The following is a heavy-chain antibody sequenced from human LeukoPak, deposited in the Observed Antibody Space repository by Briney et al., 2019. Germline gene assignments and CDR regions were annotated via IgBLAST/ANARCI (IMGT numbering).Heavy chain of an antibody. J-gene: IGHJ4*02. CDR1: GFTFSNYW. CDR2: INRDGSTT. Sequence: GGSLRLSCAASGFTFSNYWVHWVRQAPGKGLVWVSRINRDGSTTNYADSVKGRFTVSKDNAKNTLELQMNSLRAEDTAVYYCARDKKSGESSEIDYWGQGTLVTVSS. D-gene: IGHD3-10*01. CDR3: ARDKKSGESSEIDY. V-gene: IGHV3-74*01.